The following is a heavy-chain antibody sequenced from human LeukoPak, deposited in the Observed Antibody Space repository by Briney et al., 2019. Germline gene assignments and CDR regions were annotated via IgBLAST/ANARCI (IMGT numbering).Heavy chain of an antibody. CDR3: TTDLWELLYYYGMDV. CDR1: GFTFSNAW. Sequence: PGGSLRLSCVGSGFTFSNAWMNWVRQAPGKGLEWVGRVKSKVNGETTDYAAPVKGRFTISRDDSKNTLYLQMNSLKTEDTAVYYCTTDLWELLYYYGMDVWGQGTTVTVSS. CDR2: VKSKVNGETT. V-gene: IGHV3-15*07. J-gene: IGHJ6*02. D-gene: IGHD1-26*01.